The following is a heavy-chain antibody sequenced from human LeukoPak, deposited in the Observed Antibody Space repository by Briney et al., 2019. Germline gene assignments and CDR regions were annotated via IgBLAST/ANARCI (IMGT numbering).Heavy chain of an antibody. D-gene: IGHD4-17*01. CDR1: GGCISSGDYY. V-gene: IGHV4-30-4*01. CDR3: ASYGDYFDY. Sequence: SQTLSLTCTVSGGCISSGDYYWGWIRQPPGKGLECIGYIYYSGSTYYNPSLKSRVTISVDTSKNQFSLKLSSVTAADTAVYYCASYGDYFDYWGQGTLVTVSS. CDR2: IYYSGST. J-gene: IGHJ4*02.